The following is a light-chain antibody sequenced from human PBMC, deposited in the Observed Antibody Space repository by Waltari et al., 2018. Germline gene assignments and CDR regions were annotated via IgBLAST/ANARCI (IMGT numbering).Light chain of an antibody. CDR1: QTVTNN. Sequence: EIVLTQSPATLSVSPGGSATLTCRASQTVTNNLAWYQEKPGQSPRLLIHDASTRATGIAARFSASGSGRQFTLTISRLQSEDVAIYYCQQYSTWFYTFGQGTKLEI. CDR3: QQYSTWFYT. CDR2: DAS. J-gene: IGKJ2*01. V-gene: IGKV3D-15*01.